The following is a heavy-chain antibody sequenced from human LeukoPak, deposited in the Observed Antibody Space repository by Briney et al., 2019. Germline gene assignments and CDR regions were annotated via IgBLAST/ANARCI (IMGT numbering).Heavy chain of an antibody. Sequence: AGGSLRLSCAASGFTFRNYAMSWVRQAPGKGLEWVSTISASSGGASYADSVEGRLTTSRDNSKNTLYLQMDSLRAEDTAIYYCAKTLLSSGSYYHPDFDFWGQGTLVTVSP. CDR1: GFTFRNYA. D-gene: IGHD3-10*01. J-gene: IGHJ4*02. CDR2: ISASSGGA. CDR3: AKTLLSSGSYYHPDFDF. V-gene: IGHV3-23*01.